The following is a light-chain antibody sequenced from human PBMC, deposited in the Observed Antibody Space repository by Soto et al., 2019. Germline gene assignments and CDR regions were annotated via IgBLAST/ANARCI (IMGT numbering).Light chain of an antibody. J-gene: IGLJ2*01. CDR2: EVS. Sequence: QSALTQPPSASGSPGQSVTISCTGTSSDIGGYNSVSWYQQHPGKAPKLMIYEVSKRPSGVPDRFSGSRSGNTASLTVSGLQAEDEADYYCSSYTTIKTVVFGGGTKVTVL. CDR3: SSYTTIKTVV. CDR1: SSDIGGYNS. V-gene: IGLV2-8*01.